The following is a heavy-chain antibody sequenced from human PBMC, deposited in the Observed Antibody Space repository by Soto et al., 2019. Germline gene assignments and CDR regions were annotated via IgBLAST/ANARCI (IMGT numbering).Heavy chain of an antibody. J-gene: IGHJ5*02. CDR1: GYTFTSYG. V-gene: IGHV1-18*04. D-gene: IGHD3-9*01. CDR3: AAGYYDILTGLTNWSDP. Sequence: ASVKVSCKASGYTFTSYGISWVRQAPGQGLEWMGWISAYNGNTNYAQKLQGRVTMTTDTSTSTAYMELRSLRSDDTAVYYCAAGYYDILTGLTNWSDPWGQGTLVTVSS. CDR2: ISAYNGNT.